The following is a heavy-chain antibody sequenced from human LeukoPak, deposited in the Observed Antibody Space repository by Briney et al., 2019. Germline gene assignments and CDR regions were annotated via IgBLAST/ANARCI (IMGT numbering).Heavy chain of an antibody. D-gene: IGHD6-13*01. CDR1: GYTFTSYY. J-gene: IGHJ4*02. V-gene: IGHV1-46*01. CDR2: INPSGGST. Sequence: ASVKVSCKASGYTFTSYYMHWVRQAPGQGLEWMGIINPSGGSTSYARKFQGRVTMTRDMSTSTVYMELSSLRSEDTAVYYCASNIAAAGTGHEYYFDCWGQGTLVTVSS. CDR3: ASNIAAAGTGHEYYFDC.